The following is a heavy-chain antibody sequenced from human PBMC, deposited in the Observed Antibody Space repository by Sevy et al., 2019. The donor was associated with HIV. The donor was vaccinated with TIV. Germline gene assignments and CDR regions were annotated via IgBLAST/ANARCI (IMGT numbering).Heavy chain of an antibody. Sequence: GGFLRLSCAVYGFSFDDYAMHWVRQVPGKGLEWVAGISWNSAFIGYAESVKGRYTISRDNAKNSQYLQMNSLIPEDTALYYCVKDGGSGSGPSAAYFHHWGQGTLVTVSS. CDR1: GFSFDDYA. J-gene: IGHJ1*01. D-gene: IGHD6-19*01. V-gene: IGHV3-9*01. CDR2: ISWNSAFI. CDR3: VKDGGSGSGPSAAYFHH.